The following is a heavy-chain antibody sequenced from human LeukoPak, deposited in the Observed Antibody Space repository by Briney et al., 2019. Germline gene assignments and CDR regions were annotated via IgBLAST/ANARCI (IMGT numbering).Heavy chain of an antibody. CDR1: GFSFSDYA. J-gene: IGHJ4*02. Sequence: PGGSLRLSCAASGFSFSDYAVSWVRQAPGKGLEGVAGIGGSGGSKYYADSVKGRFSISSDDSRNTLYLQMNSLRAEDTAIYYCAKGASSAWYLHYWGQGTLVTVSS. V-gene: IGHV3-23*01. CDR2: IGGSGGSK. CDR3: AKGASSAWYLHY. D-gene: IGHD6-19*01.